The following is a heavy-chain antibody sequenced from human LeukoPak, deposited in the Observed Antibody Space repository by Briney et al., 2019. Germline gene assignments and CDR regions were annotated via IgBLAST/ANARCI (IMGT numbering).Heavy chain of an antibody. CDR3: TRGPIHLWLYSGMDV. CDR1: FXFXXHA. Sequence: FXFXXHAXSXVRQDPGKXLEWXXXIXSQAYGGTTEYAAAVKGRFIISRDDSKSIAYLHMNSLKTEDTALYYCTRGPIHLWLYSGMDVWGQGTTVTVSS. J-gene: IGHJ6*02. V-gene: IGHV3-49*04. D-gene: IGHD5-18*01. CDR2: IXSQAYGGTT.